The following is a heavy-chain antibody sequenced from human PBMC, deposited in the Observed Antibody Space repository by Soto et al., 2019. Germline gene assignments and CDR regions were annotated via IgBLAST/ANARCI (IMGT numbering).Heavy chain of an antibody. V-gene: IGHV4-34*01. CDR2: INHSGST. CDR1: GGSFGGYY. J-gene: IGHJ4*02. Sequence: SETLSLTCAVYGGSFGGYYRTWIRQPPGTGLEWIGEINHSGSTIYNPSLKSRVTISVDTSKNQFSLKLTSVTAADMAVYYCARDKITGLFDYWGQGTLVTVSS. CDR3: ARDKITGLFDY. D-gene: IGHD2-8*02.